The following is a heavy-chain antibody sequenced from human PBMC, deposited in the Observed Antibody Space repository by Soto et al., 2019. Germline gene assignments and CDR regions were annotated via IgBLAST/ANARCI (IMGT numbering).Heavy chain of an antibody. CDR1: GGTFSNYA. D-gene: IGHD2-2*01. J-gene: IGHJ6*02. V-gene: IGHV1-69*06. CDR2: IIPIFNTA. CDR3: ARGLVVPAGIRYYYYGMDV. Sequence: ASVKVSCKASGGTFSNYAISWVRQAPGQGLEWMGGIIPIFNTANYAQKFQGRVTITADKSTSTAYMELSSLRSEDTAVCYCARGLVVPAGIRYYYYGMDVWGQGTTVTVSS.